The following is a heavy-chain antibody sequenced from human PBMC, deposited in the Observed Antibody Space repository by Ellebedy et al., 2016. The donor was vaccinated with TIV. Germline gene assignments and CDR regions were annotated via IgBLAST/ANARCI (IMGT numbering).Heavy chain of an antibody. CDR1: GFTFSSYA. CDR2: ISHTGGRT. CDR3: AKGRGGGSDSSAPRYYFDS. V-gene: IGHV3-23*01. Sequence: PGGSLRLSCAASGFTFSSYAMSWVRQAPGKGLEWVSTISHTGGRTYYADSVGGRFTISRDNSKKTLYLQMNSLRAEDTAIYYCAKGRGGGSDSSAPRYYFDSWGLGTLVTVSS. J-gene: IGHJ4*02. D-gene: IGHD3-22*01.